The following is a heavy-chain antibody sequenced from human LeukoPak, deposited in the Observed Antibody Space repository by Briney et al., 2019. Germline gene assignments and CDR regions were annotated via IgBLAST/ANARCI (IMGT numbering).Heavy chain of an antibody. CDR1: GYSISSGYY. CDR2: IYHSGST. V-gene: IGHV4-38-2*01. D-gene: IGHD1-26*01. CDR3: ARIPDSEAWFDP. Sequence: PSETLSLTCAVSGYSISSGYYWGWIRQPPGKGLEWIGSIYHSGSTYYNPSLKSRVTISVDTSKNQFSLKLSSVTAADTAVYFCARIPDSEAWFDPWGPGTLVTVSS. J-gene: IGHJ5*02.